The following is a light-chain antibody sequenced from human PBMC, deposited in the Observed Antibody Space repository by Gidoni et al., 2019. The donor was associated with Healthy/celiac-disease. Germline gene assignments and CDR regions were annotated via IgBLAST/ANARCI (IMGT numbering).Light chain of an antibody. CDR2: KAS. V-gene: IGKV1-5*03. CDR1: QSISSW. J-gene: IGKJ1*01. CDR3: QQYNSYSRT. Sequence: IQMTQSPSTLSPSLGDRVTITCRASQSISSWLAWYQQKPGKAPKLLIYKASSLKSGVPSRFSGSGAVTEFTLTISSLQPDDFATYYCQQYNSYSRTFGQGTKVEIK.